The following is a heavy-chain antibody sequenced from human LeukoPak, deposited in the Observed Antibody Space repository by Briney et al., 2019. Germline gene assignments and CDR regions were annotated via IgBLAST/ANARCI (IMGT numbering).Heavy chain of an antibody. V-gene: IGHV3-30-3*02. Sequence: GRSLRLSCAASGFTFSSYAMYWVRQAPGKGLEWVAVISYDGNNKYYADSVKGRFTISRDDSKNTMSLQMNSLRAEDTAVYYCAKSGSGWLPSNWGQGTLVTVSS. J-gene: IGHJ4*02. CDR2: ISYDGNNK. D-gene: IGHD6-19*01. CDR3: AKSGSGWLPSN. CDR1: GFTFSSYA.